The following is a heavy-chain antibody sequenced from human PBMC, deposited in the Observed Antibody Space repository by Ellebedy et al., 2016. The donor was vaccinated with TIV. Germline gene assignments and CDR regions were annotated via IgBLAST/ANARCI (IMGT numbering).Heavy chain of an antibody. CDR2: IYSGPDAGDT. CDR3: VRNPADNGGKFDY. J-gene: IGHJ4*02. Sequence: GESLKISCAASGFIVSSNYMNWVRQAPGKGLEWVSVIYSGPDAGDTSYADSVKGRFTISSDNSKNTLYLQMISLRAEDTAVYYCVRNPADNGGKFDYWGQGALVTVSS. D-gene: IGHD4-23*01. V-gene: IGHV3-53*01. CDR1: GFIVSSNY.